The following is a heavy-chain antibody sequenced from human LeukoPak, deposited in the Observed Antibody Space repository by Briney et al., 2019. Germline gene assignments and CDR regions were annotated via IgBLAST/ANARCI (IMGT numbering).Heavy chain of an antibody. CDR3: ARAGSGYYFYYFDY. Sequence: SETLSLTCAVSGYSISSGYYWGWIRQPPGKGLEWIGSIYHSGSTYYNPSLKSRVTISVDTSKNQFSLKLSSVTAADTAVYYCARAGSGYYFYYFDYWGQGTLVTVSS. CDR2: IYHSGST. D-gene: IGHD3-22*01. V-gene: IGHV4-38-2*01. J-gene: IGHJ4*02. CDR1: GYSISSGYY.